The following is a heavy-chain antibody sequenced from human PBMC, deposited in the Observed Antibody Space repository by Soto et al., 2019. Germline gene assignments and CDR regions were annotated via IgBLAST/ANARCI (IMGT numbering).Heavy chain of an antibody. D-gene: IGHD2-21*01. V-gene: IGHV3-30*18. CDR1: GFTFSRYG. CDR2: ISYDGSNK. CDR3: AKDGLWPQFRYYFDY. J-gene: IGHJ4*02. Sequence: PGGSLRLSCAASGFTFSRYGMHWVRQAPGKGLEWVAVISYDGSNKYYADSVKGRFTISRDNSKNTLHLQMNSLRAEDTAVYYCAKDGLWPQFRYYFDYWGQGTLVTVSS.